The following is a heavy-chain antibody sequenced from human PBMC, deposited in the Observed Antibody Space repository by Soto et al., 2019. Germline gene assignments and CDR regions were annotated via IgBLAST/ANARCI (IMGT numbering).Heavy chain of an antibody. J-gene: IGHJ5*02. V-gene: IGHV3-74*01. CDR3: TRDWSYASES. Sequence: PGGSLRLSCAASGFTFSSSWMHWVRQAPGKGLMWVSHINSDGSTTTFADSVKGRFTISRDNAKNTVYLQMNSLRAEDTAVYYCTRDWSYASESWGQGPPVTVSS. CDR2: INSDGSTT. CDR1: GFTFSSSW. D-gene: IGHD3-16*01.